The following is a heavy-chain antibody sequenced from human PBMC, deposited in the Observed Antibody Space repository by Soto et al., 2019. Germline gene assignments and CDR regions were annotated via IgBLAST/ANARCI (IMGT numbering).Heavy chain of an antibody. CDR2: ISAGNGNT. D-gene: IGHD1-26*01. Sequence: GASVKVSCKASGYTFPNFALHWVRQAPGQRLEWMGWISAGNGNTKYSQRLQGRVTITRDTSASTTYMELNSLRSEDTAVYYCARDNGKRWDLDYWGQGTLVTVSS. V-gene: IGHV1-3*01. CDR1: GYTFPNFA. J-gene: IGHJ4*02. CDR3: ARDNGKRWDLDY.